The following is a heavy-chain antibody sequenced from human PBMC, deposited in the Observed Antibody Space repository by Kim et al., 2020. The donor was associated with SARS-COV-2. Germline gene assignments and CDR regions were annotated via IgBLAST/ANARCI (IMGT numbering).Heavy chain of an antibody. CDR1: GFTVSSNY. CDR2: IYSGGST. Sequence: GGSLRLSCAASGFTVSSNYMSWVRQAPGKGLEWVSVIYSGGSTYYADSVKGRFTISRDNSKNTLYLQMNSLRAEDTAVYYCAREAVPAANGLRDYYYYMDVWGKGTTITVSS. CDR3: AREAVPAANGLRDYYYYMDV. J-gene: IGHJ6*03. D-gene: IGHD2-2*01. V-gene: IGHV3-53*01.